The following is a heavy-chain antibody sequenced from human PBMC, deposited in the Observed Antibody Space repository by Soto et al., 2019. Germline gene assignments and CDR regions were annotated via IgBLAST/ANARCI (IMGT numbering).Heavy chain of an antibody. CDR2: IKQDGSEK. D-gene: IGHD6-6*01. CDR1: GFMFSDYS. Sequence: HPGGSLRLSCAASGFMFSDYSMNWVRQAPGKGLEWVANIKQDGSEKYYVDSVKGRFTISRDNAKNSLYLQMNSLRAEDTAVYYCARDEYSSSLTFDYWGQGTLVTVSS. V-gene: IGHV3-7*01. J-gene: IGHJ4*02. CDR3: ARDEYSSSLTFDY.